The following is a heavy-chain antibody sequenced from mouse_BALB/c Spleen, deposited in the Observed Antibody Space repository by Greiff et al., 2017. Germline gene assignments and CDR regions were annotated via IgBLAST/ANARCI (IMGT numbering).Heavy chain of an antibody. CDR1: GYSITSGYY. J-gene: IGHJ4*01. Sequence: EVQLQESGPGLVKPSQSLSLTCSVTGYSITSGYYWNWIRQFPGNKLEWMGYISYDGSNNYNPSLKNRISITRDTSKNQFFLKLNSVTTEDTATYYCAREGGYHAMDYWGQGTSVTVSS. CDR3: AREGGYHAMDY. V-gene: IGHV3-6*02. CDR2: ISYDGSN.